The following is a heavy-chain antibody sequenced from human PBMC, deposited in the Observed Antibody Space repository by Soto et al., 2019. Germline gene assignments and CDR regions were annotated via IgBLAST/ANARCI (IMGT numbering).Heavy chain of an antibody. Sequence: GGSLRLSCAASGFTFSDYYMSWIRQAPGKGLEWVSYISSSSSYTNYADSVKGRFTISRGNAKNSLYLQMNSLRAEDTAVYYCARDYAVDTAMAYYYYGMDVWGQGTTVTVSS. J-gene: IGHJ6*02. V-gene: IGHV3-11*06. CDR1: GFTFSDYY. D-gene: IGHD5-18*01. CDR2: ISSSSSYT. CDR3: ARDYAVDTAMAYYYYGMDV.